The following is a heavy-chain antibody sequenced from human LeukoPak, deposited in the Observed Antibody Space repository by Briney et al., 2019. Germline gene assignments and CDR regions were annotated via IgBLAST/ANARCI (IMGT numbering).Heavy chain of an antibody. J-gene: IGHJ3*02. V-gene: IGHV4-61*01. Sequence: SETLSLTCTVSGGSISSSYYWSWIRQPPGKGLEWIGYIDYSASTNYNPSLKSRVTISVDTSKNQFSLKLSSVTAADTAVYYCARDSRRELLHAFDIWGQGTMVTVSS. D-gene: IGHD1-26*01. CDR1: GGSISSSYY. CDR3: ARDSRRELLHAFDI. CDR2: IDYSAST.